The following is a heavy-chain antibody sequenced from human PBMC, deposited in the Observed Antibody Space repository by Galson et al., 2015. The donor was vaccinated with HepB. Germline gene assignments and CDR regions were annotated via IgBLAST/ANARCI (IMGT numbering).Heavy chain of an antibody. V-gene: IGHV3-15*01. J-gene: IGHJ4*02. CDR3: TTGGQLDWEDYFDY. D-gene: IGHD6-6*01. CDR1: GFTFSNAW. Sequence: SLRLSCAASGFTFSNAWMSRVRQAPGKGLEWVGRIKSKTDGGTTDYAAPVKGRFTISRDDSKNTLYLQMNSLKTEDTAVYYCTTGGQLDWEDYFDYWGQGTLVTVSS. CDR2: IKSKTDGGTT.